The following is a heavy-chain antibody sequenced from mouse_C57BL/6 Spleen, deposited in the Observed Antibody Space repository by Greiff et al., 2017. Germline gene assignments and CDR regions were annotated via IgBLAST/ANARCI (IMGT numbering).Heavy chain of an antibody. CDR2: IYPSDSET. V-gene: IGHV1-61*01. Sequence: QVQLQQPGAELVRPGSSVKLSCKASGYTFTSYWMAWVKQRPGQGLEWIGNIYPSDSETHYNQKFKDKATLTVDKSSSTAYMELRSLTSEDSAVYCCARVDYDGRPYWYFYVWGTGTTVTVSS. CDR1: GYTFTSYW. D-gene: IGHD2-4*01. J-gene: IGHJ1*03. CDR3: ARVDYDGRPYWYFYV.